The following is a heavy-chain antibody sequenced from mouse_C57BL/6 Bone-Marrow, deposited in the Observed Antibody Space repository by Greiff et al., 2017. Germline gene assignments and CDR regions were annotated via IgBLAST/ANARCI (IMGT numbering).Heavy chain of an antibody. CDR1: GFTFSSYA. D-gene: IGHD3-2*02. CDR3: ASPDSSGLAWFAY. J-gene: IGHJ3*01. CDR2: ISDGGSYT. Sequence: EVKLVESGGGLVKPGGSLKLSCAASGFTFSSYAMSWVRQTPEKRLEWVATISDGGSYTYYPDNVKGRFTISRDNAKNNLYLQMSHLKSEDTAMYYCASPDSSGLAWFAYWGQGTLVTVSA. V-gene: IGHV5-4*03.